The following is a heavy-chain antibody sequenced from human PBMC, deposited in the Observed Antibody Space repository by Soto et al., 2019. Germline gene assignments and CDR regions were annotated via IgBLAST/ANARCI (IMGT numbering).Heavy chain of an antibody. CDR3: ARASGTPAASTVTTEYFQH. Sequence: KQSQTLSLTCAISGDSVSSNSAAWNWIRQSPSRGLEWLGRTYYRSKWYNDYAVSVKSRITINPDTSKNQFSLQLNSVTPEDTAVYYCARASGTPAASTVTTEYFQHWGQGTLVTVSS. CDR2: TYYRSKWYN. CDR1: GDSVSSNSAA. D-gene: IGHD4-17*01. V-gene: IGHV6-1*01. J-gene: IGHJ1*01.